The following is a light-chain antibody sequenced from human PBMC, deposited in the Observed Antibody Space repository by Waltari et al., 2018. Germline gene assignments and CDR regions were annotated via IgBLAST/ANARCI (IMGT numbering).Light chain of an antibody. Sequence: DIVMTQSPDSLAVSLGERATINCKSSQSLLYRSNNNSYLAWYQQKPGQPPRLLIYWASTRESGVPDRFSGSESGTDFTLTISSLQAEDVAVYYCQQYSSIPITFGGGTKVEI. CDR3: QQYSSIPIT. V-gene: IGKV4-1*01. CDR1: QSLLYRSNNNSY. J-gene: IGKJ4*01. CDR2: WAS.